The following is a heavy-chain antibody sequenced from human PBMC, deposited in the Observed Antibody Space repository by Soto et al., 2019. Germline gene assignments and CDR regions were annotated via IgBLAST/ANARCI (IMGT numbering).Heavy chain of an antibody. J-gene: IGHJ3*01. Sequence: GGSLRLSCAASGFTFSSFGLYWVRQAPGKGLEWVAVISNDGSDKYYADSVKGRFTISRDNSKDTLYLQMNSLRAEDSAVYFCATEYYDFWSGYRYAAFHFWGQGTMVTVSS. CDR2: ISNDGSDK. V-gene: IGHV3-30*03. CDR1: GFTFSSFG. D-gene: IGHD3-3*01. CDR3: ATEYYDFWSGYRYAAFHF.